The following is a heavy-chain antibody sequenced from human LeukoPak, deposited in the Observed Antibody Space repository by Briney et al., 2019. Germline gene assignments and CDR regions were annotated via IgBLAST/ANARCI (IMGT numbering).Heavy chain of an antibody. CDR2: FDPEDGET. J-gene: IGHJ4*02. V-gene: IGHV1-24*01. CDR1: GYTLTELS. D-gene: IGHD2-2*01. CDR3: ATAGCSSTSCYVGEFDY. Sequence: ASVKVSCKVSGYTLTELSMHWVRQAPGKGLEWIGGFDPEDGETIYAQKFQGRVTMTEDTSTDTAYMELSSLRSEDTAVYYCATAGCSSTSCYVGEFDYWGQGTLVTVSS.